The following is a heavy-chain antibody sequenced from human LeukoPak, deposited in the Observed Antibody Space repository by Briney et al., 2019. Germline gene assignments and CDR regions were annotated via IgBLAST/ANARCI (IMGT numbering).Heavy chain of an antibody. J-gene: IGHJ6*03. CDR2: ISYDGSNK. CDR3: ARRSLVVVAATYYYYYMDV. CDR1: GFTFSSYG. V-gene: IGHV3-30*03. Sequence: GGSLRLSCAASGFTFSSYGMHWVRQAPGKGLEWVAVISYDGSNKYYADSVKGRFTISRDNSKNTLYLQMNSLRAEDTAVYYCARRSLVVVAATYYYYYMDVWGKGTTVTVSS. D-gene: IGHD2-15*01.